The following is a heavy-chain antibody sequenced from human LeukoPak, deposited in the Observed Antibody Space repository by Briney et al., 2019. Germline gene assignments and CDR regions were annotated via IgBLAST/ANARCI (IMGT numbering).Heavy chain of an antibody. D-gene: IGHD5-18*01. CDR2: INHSGST. J-gene: IGHJ4*02. V-gene: IGHV4-34*01. Sequence: SETLSLTCAVYGGSFSGYYWSWIRQPPGKGLEWIGEINHSGSTNYNPSLKSRVTISVDTSKNQFSLKLSSVTAADTAVYYCARSTAMAEIDYWGQGTLVTVSS. CDR1: GGSFSGYY. CDR3: ARSTAMAEIDY.